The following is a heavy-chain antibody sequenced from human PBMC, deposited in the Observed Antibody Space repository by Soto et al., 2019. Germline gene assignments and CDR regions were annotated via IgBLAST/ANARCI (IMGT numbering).Heavy chain of an antibody. CDR2: IYHSGNT. CDR1: GYSISLGYY. V-gene: IGHV4-38-2*01. Sequence: PSETLSLTCAVSGYSISLGYYWGWIRQPHGKGLEWLGSIYHSGNTYYNPSLKSRVAITLDKSTNHISLELTSVTAAATAVYYCAGQTSYSDSNGYYSLGYFDYWGQGTLVTVSS. J-gene: IGHJ4*02. CDR3: AGQTSYSDSNGYYSLGYFDY. D-gene: IGHD3-22*01.